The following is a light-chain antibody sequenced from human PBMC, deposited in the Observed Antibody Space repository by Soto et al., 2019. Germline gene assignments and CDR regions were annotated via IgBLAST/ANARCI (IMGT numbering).Light chain of an antibody. J-gene: IGKJ3*01. CDR3: QQYSTSPPT. V-gene: IGKV3-20*01. Sequence: ENGLTQSPGTLSLSPGERATLSCRASQSVTTGYLAWYQQNPGQAPRLLVYGASSRPTGIPDRFSGSGSGTDFTLTISRLEPEDFAVYFCQQYSTSPPTFGPGTKVEIK. CDR2: GAS. CDR1: QSVTTGY.